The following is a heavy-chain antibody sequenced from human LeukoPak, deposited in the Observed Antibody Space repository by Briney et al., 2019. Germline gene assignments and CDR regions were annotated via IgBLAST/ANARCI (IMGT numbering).Heavy chain of an antibody. CDR3: ATQQPPGSSGYRGIY. J-gene: IGHJ4*02. Sequence: PGGSLRLSCAASGFTFSSYAMSWVRQAPGKGLKWVSAISGSGGSTYCADSVKGRFTISRDNSKNTLYLQMNSLRAEDTAVYYCATQQPPGSSGYRGIYWGQGTLVTVSS. D-gene: IGHD3-22*01. CDR1: GFTFSSYA. CDR2: ISGSGGST. V-gene: IGHV3-23*01.